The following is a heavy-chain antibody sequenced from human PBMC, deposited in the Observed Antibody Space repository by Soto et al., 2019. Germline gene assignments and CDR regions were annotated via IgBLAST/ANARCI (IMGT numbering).Heavy chain of an antibody. CDR1: GYSFTSYW. J-gene: IGHJ6*02. CDR3: ASAVHIPYDFWSGYYKGGDYYYGMDV. D-gene: IGHD3-3*01. Sequence: PGESLKISCKGSGYSFTSYWISWVRQMPGKGLEWMWRIDPSDSYTNYSPSFQGHVTISADKSISTAYLQWSSLKASDTAMYYCASAVHIPYDFWSGYYKGGDYYYGMDVWGQGTTVTVSS. CDR2: IDPSDSYT. V-gene: IGHV5-10-1*01.